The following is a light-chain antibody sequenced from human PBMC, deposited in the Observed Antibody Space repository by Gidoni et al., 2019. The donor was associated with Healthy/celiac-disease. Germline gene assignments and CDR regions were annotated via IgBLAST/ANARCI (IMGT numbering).Light chain of an antibody. CDR3: QQRSNWPWT. CDR1: QSVSSY. Sequence: EIVLTQSPATLSLSPGERATLSCRASQSVSSYLAWYQQKPGQAPRLLIYDASNRATGIPARFSGSGSGTDFTLTISSLEPEDFAVDYCQQRSNWPWTFXQXTKVEIK. V-gene: IGKV3-11*01. J-gene: IGKJ1*01. CDR2: DAS.